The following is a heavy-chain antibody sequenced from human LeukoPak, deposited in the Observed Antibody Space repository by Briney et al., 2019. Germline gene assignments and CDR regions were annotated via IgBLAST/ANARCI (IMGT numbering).Heavy chain of an antibody. Sequence: PSETQSLTCTASGGSISSYYWSWIRQPAGKGLEWVGRIYTSGSTNYNPSLKSRVTMSVDTSKNQFSLKLTSVTAAAPPVFSFARDFSSRWLIPDYGGQGTLVTVPS. D-gene: IGHD6-13*01. CDR2: IYTSGST. V-gene: IGHV4-4*07. J-gene: IGHJ4*02. CDR1: GGSISSYY. CDR3: ARDFSSRWLIPDY.